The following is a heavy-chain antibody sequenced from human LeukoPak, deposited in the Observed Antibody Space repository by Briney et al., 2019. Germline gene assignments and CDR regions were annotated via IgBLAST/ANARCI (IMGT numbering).Heavy chain of an antibody. CDR3: ARDPYGGNSGPGGFDY. D-gene: IGHD4-23*01. J-gene: IGHJ4*02. CDR2: INPNSGGT. V-gene: IGHV1-2*02. CDR1: GYTFTGYY. Sequence: ASVKVSCKASGYTFTGYYMHWVRQAPGQGLEWMGWINPNSGGTNYAQKFQGRVTMTRDTSNSTAYMELSRLRSDDTAVYYCARDPYGGNSGPGGFDYWGQGTLVTVSS.